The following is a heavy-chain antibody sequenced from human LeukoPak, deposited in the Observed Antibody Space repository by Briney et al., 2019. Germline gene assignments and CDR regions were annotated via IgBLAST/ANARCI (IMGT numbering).Heavy chain of an antibody. Sequence: PGGSLRLSCAASGFTFSAYSMNWVRHAPGKGLEGVSSSSSRRSDLYYADSVKGRFTISRDNAKRPLYLQMNSLRAEDTAVYYCARGDETAILDYWGQGTLVTVSS. V-gene: IGHV3-21*01. J-gene: IGHJ4*02. D-gene: IGHD5-18*01. CDR3: ARGDETAILDY. CDR1: GFTFSAYS. CDR2: SSSRRSDL.